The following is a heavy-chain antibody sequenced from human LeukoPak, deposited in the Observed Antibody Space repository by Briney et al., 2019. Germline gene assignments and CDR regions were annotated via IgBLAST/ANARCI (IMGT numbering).Heavy chain of an antibody. D-gene: IGHD3-22*01. CDR2: IKQHGSEK. V-gene: IGHV3-7*01. CDR1: GFTFSSYW. Sequence: PGGSLRLSCAASGFTFSSYWMSWVRQAPGKGLEWVANIKQHGSEKYYVDSVKGRITISRDNAKNPLYLQMNSLRAEDTAVYYCAREGRESSGYDYWGQGTLVTVSS. CDR3: AREGRESSGYDY. J-gene: IGHJ4*02.